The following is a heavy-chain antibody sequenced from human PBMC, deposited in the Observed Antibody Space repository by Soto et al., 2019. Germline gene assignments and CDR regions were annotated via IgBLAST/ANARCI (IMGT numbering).Heavy chain of an antibody. CDR1: GDSINSDKYY. CDR3: ARLEGLATISYYFDF. Sequence: SETLSLTCSVSGDSINSDKYYWGWIRQPPEKGLEWIGSIYYRGNTYYNPSLQTRVTISLDKSKGQFSLKLNSVTAADSAVYFCARLEGLATISYYFDFWGQGALVTVSS. CDR2: IYYRGNT. V-gene: IGHV4-39*01. D-gene: IGHD3-9*01. J-gene: IGHJ4*02.